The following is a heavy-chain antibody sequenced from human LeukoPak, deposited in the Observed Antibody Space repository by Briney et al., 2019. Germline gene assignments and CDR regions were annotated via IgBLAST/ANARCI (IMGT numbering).Heavy chain of an antibody. J-gene: IGHJ4*02. Sequence: WIRQPPGKGLEWVSSISSSTSYVYYADSVKGRFTISRDNAKNSLYLQMNGLRAEDTAVYYCARDLYGDYAVDYWGQGTLVTVSS. V-gene: IGHV3-21*01. CDR2: ISSSTSYV. CDR3: ARDLYGDYAVDY. D-gene: IGHD4-17*01.